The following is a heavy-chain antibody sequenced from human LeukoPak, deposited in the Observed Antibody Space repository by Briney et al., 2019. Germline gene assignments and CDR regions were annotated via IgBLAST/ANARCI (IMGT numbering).Heavy chain of an antibody. CDR1: GGSISSGGYS. J-gene: IGHJ3*02. CDR3: ARSSSPLSRRVDAFDI. D-gene: IGHD2/OR15-2a*01. CDR2: IYYSGST. V-gene: IGHV4-61*08. Sequence: SETLSLTCAVAGGSISSGGYSWSWLRQPPGKGLEGIAYIYYSGSTNYNPSLKSRVTISVDTSKNQFSLKLSSVTAADTAVYYCARSSSPLSRRVDAFDIWGQGTMVTVSS.